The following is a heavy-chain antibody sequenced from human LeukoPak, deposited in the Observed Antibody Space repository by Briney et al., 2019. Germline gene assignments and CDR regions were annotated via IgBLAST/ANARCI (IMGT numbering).Heavy chain of an antibody. Sequence: GGSLRLSCAASGFTFDDYVMTWVRQGPGKGLEWVSGINWNGGSTGYADSVKGRFTISRDNAKNSLYLQMNNLRAEDTALYYCARASFRIVGATTYYYFMDVWGKGTTVTVSS. D-gene: IGHD1-26*01. CDR2: INWNGGST. CDR3: ARASFRIVGATTYYYFMDV. J-gene: IGHJ6*03. CDR1: GFTFDDYV. V-gene: IGHV3-20*04.